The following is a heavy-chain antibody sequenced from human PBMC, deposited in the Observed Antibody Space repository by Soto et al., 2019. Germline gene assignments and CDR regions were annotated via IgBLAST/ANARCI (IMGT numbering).Heavy chain of an antibody. CDR1: GLTFSRYA. D-gene: IGHD3-9*01. J-gene: IGHJ4*02. CDR2: INPSGDIT. Sequence: GGSLRLSCAASGLTFSRYAMSWVRQAPGKGLEWVSIINPSGDITYYGDTVKGRFTISRDNSKNTLSLQMNSLRAEDTAVYYCVKSLRSSALTPYYFDYRGQGTLVTVSS. V-gene: IGHV3-23*01. CDR3: VKSLRSSALTPYYFDY.